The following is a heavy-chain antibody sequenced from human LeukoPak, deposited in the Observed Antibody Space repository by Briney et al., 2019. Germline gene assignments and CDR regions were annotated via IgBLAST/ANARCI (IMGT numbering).Heavy chain of an antibody. CDR1: GYKFTSYW. V-gene: IGHV5-51*01. Sequence: NTGESLKISCKGSGYKFTSYWIGWVRQMPGKGLEWMGIIYPDDSHTMYRPSFQGQVTISADKSLTTAYLQWSSLKASDTAIYYCVRQGRSSWYGNYWGQGTLVTVSS. CDR2: IYPDDSHT. J-gene: IGHJ4*01. CDR3: VRQGRSSWYGNY. D-gene: IGHD6-13*01.